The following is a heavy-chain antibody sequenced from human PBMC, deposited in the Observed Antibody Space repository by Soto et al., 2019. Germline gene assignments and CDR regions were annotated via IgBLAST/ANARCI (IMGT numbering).Heavy chain of an antibody. J-gene: IGHJ6*02. CDR1: GFSFSDHY. D-gene: IGHD2-21*01. CDR3: TTSQCGGARCYKGTWYHCGMEV. V-gene: IGHV3-11*01. Sequence: QVHLVESGGGLVRPGASLRLSCAGSGFSFSDHYMSWIRQAPGKGPEWISFIDSTGSVKYYADSVKGRFTISRDNAKNSMYLQMNSLRAEDAAIYYCTTSQCGGARCYKGTWYHCGMEVWGQGPRSSSP. CDR2: IDSTGSVK.